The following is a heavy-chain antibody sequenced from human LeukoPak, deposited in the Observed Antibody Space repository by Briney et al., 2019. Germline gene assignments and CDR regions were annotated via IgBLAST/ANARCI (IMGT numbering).Heavy chain of an antibody. CDR1: GVSISSYY. D-gene: IGHD3-10*01. Sequence: PSETLSLTCTVSGVSISSYYWSWIRQPPGKGLEWIGYIYTSGSTNYNPSLKRRVTISVDTSKNQFSLKLSSVTAADTAVYYCAREVRGVISEYYYYYMDVWGKGTTVTVSS. J-gene: IGHJ6*03. V-gene: IGHV4-4*09. CDR2: IYTSGST. CDR3: AREVRGVISEYYYYYMDV.